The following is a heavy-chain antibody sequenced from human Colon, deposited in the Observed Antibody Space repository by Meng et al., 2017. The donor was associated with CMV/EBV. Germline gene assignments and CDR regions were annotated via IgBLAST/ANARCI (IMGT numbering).Heavy chain of an antibody. CDR1: GFIFRGYW. V-gene: IGHV3-7*01. D-gene: IGHD4-17*01. J-gene: IGHJ4*02. Sequence: GGSLRLSCAASGFIFRGYWMTWVRQAPGKGLEWVANIKFDGSDNNYVDSVKGRFTISRDNSKNTLYLEMGSLRPEDMAVYYCATDPSTVTTNYWGQGTLVTVSS. CDR2: IKFDGSDN. CDR3: ATDPSTVTTNY.